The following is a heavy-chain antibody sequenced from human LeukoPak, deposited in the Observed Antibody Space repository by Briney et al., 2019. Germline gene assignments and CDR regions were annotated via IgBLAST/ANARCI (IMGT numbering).Heavy chain of an antibody. D-gene: IGHD3-22*01. CDR3: AKADYYDSSGGIDY. CDR2: ISYDGSNK. J-gene: IGHJ4*02. CDR1: GITFSTYG. Sequence: GRSLRLSCAVSGITFSTYGMHWVRQAPGKGLEWVAVISYDGSNKYYADSVKGRFTISRDNSKNTLYLQMNSLRAEDTAVYYCAKADYYDSSGGIDYWGQGTLVTVSS. V-gene: IGHV3-30*18.